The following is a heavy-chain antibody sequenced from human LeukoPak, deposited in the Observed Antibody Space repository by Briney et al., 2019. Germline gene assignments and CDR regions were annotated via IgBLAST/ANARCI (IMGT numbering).Heavy chain of an antibody. D-gene: IGHD1-26*01. J-gene: IGHJ3*02. V-gene: IGHV4-59*01. Sequence: SETLSLTCTVSAAPITSYYWSWIRQPPGKGLEWIGYIYYSGSTNYNPSLKSRVAISVDTSKNQVSLRLSSVTAADTAVYYCARGGSIVGATPHDAFDIWGQGTVATVS. CDR2: IYYSGST. CDR1: AAPITSYY. CDR3: ARGGSIVGATPHDAFDI.